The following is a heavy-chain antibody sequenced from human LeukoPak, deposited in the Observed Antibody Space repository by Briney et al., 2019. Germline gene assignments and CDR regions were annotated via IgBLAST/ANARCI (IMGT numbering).Heavy chain of an antibody. V-gene: IGHV1-69*13. CDR1: GGTFSSYV. Sequence: ASVKVSCKASGGTFSSYVISWVRQAPGQGLEWMGRIIPILGAPNYAQKFQGRVTITADESTGTAYMELRSRRSEDTAVYYCARGALTPGPIAVETTHFDYWGQGTPVAVSS. D-gene: IGHD6-19*01. J-gene: IGHJ4*02. CDR2: IIPILGAP. CDR3: ARGALTPGPIAVETTHFDY.